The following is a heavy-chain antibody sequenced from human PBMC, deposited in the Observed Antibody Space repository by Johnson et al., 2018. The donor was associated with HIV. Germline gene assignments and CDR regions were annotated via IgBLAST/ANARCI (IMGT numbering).Heavy chain of an antibody. CDR1: GFTVSRNY. CDR2: IYSDDMT. CDR3: ARAPPYYGGYSVSDAFDI. V-gene: IGHV3-66*03. D-gene: IGHD3-22*01. J-gene: IGHJ3*02. Sequence: VQLVESGGGLIQSGGSLRLSCAASGFTVSRNYMSWFRQAPGKGLEWVSVIYSDDMTYYADSVKGRFTISRVNSKNTLYLQMNSLRPEDTAVYYCARAPPYYGGYSVSDAFDIWGQGTMVTVSS.